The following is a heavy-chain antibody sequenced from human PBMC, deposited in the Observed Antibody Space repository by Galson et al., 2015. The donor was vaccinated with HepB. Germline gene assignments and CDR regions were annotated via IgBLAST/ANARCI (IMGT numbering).Heavy chain of an antibody. V-gene: IGHV3-21*01. CDR3: ARGEGVGVPNWYFDL. Sequence: SLRLSCATSGFTFDIYSMSWVRQAPGKGLEWVSSISRSSGCIYYADSVKGRFTISRDNAKSSLFLQMNSLRAEDTAVYYCARGEGVGVPNWYFDLWGRGTLVTVSS. CDR1: GFTFDIYS. D-gene: IGHD1-26*01. CDR2: ISRSSGCI. J-gene: IGHJ2*01.